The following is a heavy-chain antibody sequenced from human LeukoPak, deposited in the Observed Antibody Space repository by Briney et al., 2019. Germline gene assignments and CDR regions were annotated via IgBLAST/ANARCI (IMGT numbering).Heavy chain of an antibody. CDR1: GGSISSSSAY. CDR3: VSPRGFSYGYFDY. V-gene: IGHV4-39*01. Sequence: PSETLSLTCTVSGGSISSSSAYWGWIRQPPGKGLEWIGSIYYSKNTYYNPSLKSRVTISADMSKNQFSLTLGSVSATDTAVYYCVSPRGFSYGYFDYWGQGTLVTVSS. J-gene: IGHJ4*02. CDR2: IYYSKNT. D-gene: IGHD5-18*01.